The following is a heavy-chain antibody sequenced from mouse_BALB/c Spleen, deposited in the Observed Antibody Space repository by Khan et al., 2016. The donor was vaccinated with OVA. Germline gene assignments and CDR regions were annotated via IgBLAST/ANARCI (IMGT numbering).Heavy chain of an antibody. CDR3: ARSPYGNFAY. CDR2: ISSVGDYP. CDR1: GFTFSTYA. J-gene: IGHJ3*01. Sequence: EVELVESGGGLVKPGGSLKLSCAASGFTFSTYAMSWVRQTPEKRLEWVATISSVGDYPYFPDNVTGRFTISRDNAKNTLCLQMTSLRSEDTAMYYCARSPYGNFAYWGQGTLVTVSA. D-gene: IGHD2-1*01. V-gene: IGHV5-9-3*01.